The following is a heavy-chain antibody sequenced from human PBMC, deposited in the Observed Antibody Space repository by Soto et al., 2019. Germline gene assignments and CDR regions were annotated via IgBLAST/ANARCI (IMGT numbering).Heavy chain of an antibody. Sequence: PGGSLTLSCTTSGFTFGDYAMSWSRQAPGKGLEWVGVIRSKAYGGTTDYAASVKGRFTISRDDSKSIAYLQMNSLKSEDTGVYYCTKYTYTSRYAYYGMDVWGHGTTVTVS. CDR2: IRSKAYGGTT. CDR3: TKYTYTSRYAYYGMDV. J-gene: IGHJ6*02. CDR1: GFTFGDYA. D-gene: IGHD6-13*01. V-gene: IGHV3-49*03.